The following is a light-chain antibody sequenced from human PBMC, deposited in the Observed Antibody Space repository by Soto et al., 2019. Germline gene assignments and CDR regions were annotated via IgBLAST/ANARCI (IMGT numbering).Light chain of an antibody. J-gene: IGKJ1*01. CDR1: QSSLSNF. CDR3: QKYGTSWT. V-gene: IGKV3-20*01. Sequence: EIMLTQYPGTLSLGPGERATLSCRDSQSSLSNFLAWYQLKPAQPPRLLMYRASHRVTGIPGRFSGSGSGTDFTLTISRLEPEDFAVYYCQKYGTSWTFGQGTKVEMK. CDR2: RAS.